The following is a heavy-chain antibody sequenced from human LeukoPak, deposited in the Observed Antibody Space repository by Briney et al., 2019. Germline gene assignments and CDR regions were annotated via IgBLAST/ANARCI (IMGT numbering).Heavy chain of an antibody. V-gene: IGHV1-18*01. CDR3: ARRIGGSSGYYSNYYYYYGMDV. D-gene: IGHD3-22*01. Sequence: EASVKVSCKASGYTFTSYGISWVRQAPGQGLEWMGWISACNGNTNYAQKLQGRVTMTTDTSTSTAYMELRSLRSDDTAVYYCARRIGGSSGYYSNYYYYYGMDVWGQGTTVTVSS. CDR1: GYTFTSYG. J-gene: IGHJ6*02. CDR2: ISACNGNT.